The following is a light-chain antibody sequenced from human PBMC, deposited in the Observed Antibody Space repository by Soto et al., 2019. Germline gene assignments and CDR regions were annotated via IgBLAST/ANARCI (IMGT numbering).Light chain of an antibody. V-gene: IGLV2-14*01. J-gene: IGLJ1*01. Sequence: QSFLTQPASVSGSPGQSITISCSGTSSDVGAYTSVSWYQQHPGKAPKLMIYEVSNRPSGVSNRFSGSKSANTASLTISGLQADDEAHYYCTSYTSDNRSYVFGTGTKVTVL. CDR2: EVS. CDR1: SSDVGAYTS. CDR3: TSYTSDNRSYV.